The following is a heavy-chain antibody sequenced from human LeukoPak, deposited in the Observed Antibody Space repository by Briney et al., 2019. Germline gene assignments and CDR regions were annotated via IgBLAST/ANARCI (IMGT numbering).Heavy chain of an antibody. J-gene: IGHJ4*02. CDR1: RFTFSNYG. V-gene: IGHV3-30*03. Sequence: GGSLRLSCAASRFTFSNYGMHWVRQAPGKGLEWVAVISYDGSNKYYADSVKGRFTISRDNSKNTLYLQMNSLRVEDTAVYYCARDSLYSGSYYFDYWGQGTLVTVSS. CDR3: ARDSLYSGSYYFDY. D-gene: IGHD1-26*01. CDR2: ISYDGSNK.